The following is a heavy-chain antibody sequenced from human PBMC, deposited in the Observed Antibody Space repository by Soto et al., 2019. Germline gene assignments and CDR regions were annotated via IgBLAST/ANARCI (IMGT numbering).Heavy chain of an antibody. D-gene: IGHD3-22*01. CDR1: GFAFDDYA. J-gene: IGHJ4*02. V-gene: IGHV3-9*01. Sequence: GGSLRLSCAASGFAFDDYAMHWVRQSQGRGLEWVSGITWNSRDVGYADSVKGRFTISRDNAKNSVYLQMNSLRAEDTAVYYCARSPHYDSSGYYPYWGQGTLVTVSS. CDR3: ARSPHYDSSGYYPY. CDR2: ITWNSRDV.